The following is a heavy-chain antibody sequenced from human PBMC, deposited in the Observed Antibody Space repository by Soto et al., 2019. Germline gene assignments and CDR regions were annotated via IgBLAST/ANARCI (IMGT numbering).Heavy chain of an antibody. D-gene: IGHD1-20*01. J-gene: IGHJ4*02. CDR2: ISSSSSYI. CDR1: GFTFSSYS. V-gene: IGHV3-21*01. Sequence: GGSLRLSCAASGFTFSSYSMNWVRQAPGKGLEWVSSISSSSSYIYYADSVKGRFTISRDNAKNSLYLQMNSLRAEDTAVYYCARDLGVTGTTMEGYWGQGTLVTVSS. CDR3: ARDLGVTGTTMEGY.